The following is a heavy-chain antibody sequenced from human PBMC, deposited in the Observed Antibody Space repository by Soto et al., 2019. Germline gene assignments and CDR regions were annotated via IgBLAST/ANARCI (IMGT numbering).Heavy chain of an antibody. V-gene: IGHV3-30*18. CDR2: ISYDGSNK. CDR1: GFTFSSYG. CDR3: AKDVVVGATTGLGDYYYYYGMDV. D-gene: IGHD1-26*01. J-gene: IGHJ6*02. Sequence: GGSLRLSCAASGFTFSSYGMHWVRQAPGKGLEWVAVISYDGSNKYYADSVRGRFTISRDNSKNTLYLQMNSLRAEDTAVYYCAKDVVVGATTGLGDYYYYYGMDVWGQGTTVTVSS.